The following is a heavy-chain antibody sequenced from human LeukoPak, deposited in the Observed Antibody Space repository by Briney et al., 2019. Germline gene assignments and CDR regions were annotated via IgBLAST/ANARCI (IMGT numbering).Heavy chain of an antibody. D-gene: IGHD5-24*01. J-gene: IGHJ4*02. CDR3: ARGGALQPY. CDR2: MNPNSANT. Sequence: ASVKVSCTASGYTFTSYDINWVRQATGQGLEWMGWMNPNSANTGYAQKFQGRVSMTRDTSISTAYMELSSLRSDDTAVYYCARGGALQPYWGQGTLVTVSS. CDR1: GYTFTSYD. V-gene: IGHV1-8*01.